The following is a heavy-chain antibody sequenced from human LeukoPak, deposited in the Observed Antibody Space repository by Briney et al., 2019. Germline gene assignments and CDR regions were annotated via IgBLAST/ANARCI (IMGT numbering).Heavy chain of an antibody. J-gene: IGHJ6*03. Sequence: ASVKVSCKASGYTFTSYGISWVRQAPGQGLEWMGWISAYNGNTNYAQKLQGRVTMTTDTSTSTAYMELRSLRSDDTAVYYCARASYDFWSGYYRGYYYYYMDVWGKGTTVTVSS. CDR3: ARASYDFWSGYYRGYYYYYMDV. CDR1: GYTFTSYG. D-gene: IGHD3-3*01. V-gene: IGHV1-18*01. CDR2: ISAYNGNT.